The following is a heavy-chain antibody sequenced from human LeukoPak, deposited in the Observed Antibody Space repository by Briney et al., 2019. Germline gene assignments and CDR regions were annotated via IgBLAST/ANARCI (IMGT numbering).Heavy chain of an antibody. CDR2: IYDSGST. CDR1: GGSISSYY. D-gene: IGHD6-19*01. CDR3: AREGIAVAAGDY. J-gene: IGHJ4*02. Sequence: SETLSLTCTVSGGSISSYYWSWIRQPAGKGLEWIGYIYDSGSTYKNPSLKSRVTMSVDTSKNQFSLKLSSVTAADTAVYYCAREGIAVAAGDYWGQGTLVTVSS. V-gene: IGHV4-59*04.